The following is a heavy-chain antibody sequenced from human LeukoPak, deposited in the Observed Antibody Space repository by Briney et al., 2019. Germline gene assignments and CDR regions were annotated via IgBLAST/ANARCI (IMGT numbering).Heavy chain of an antibody. CDR1: GYSFTSYW. J-gene: IGHJ4*02. V-gene: IGHV5-51*01. D-gene: IGHD2-2*02. CDR2: IYPCDCDT. CDR3: ARSLGEKLGYCSSTSCYIPHYFDY. Sequence: GGSLKISFKGSGYSFTSYWSGWVRQMPGKGLGWMGSIYPCDCDTRFSPSFQGQVTISADKSISTAYLQWSSLKASDTAMYYCARSLGEKLGYCSSTSCYIPHYFDYWGQGTLVTVSS.